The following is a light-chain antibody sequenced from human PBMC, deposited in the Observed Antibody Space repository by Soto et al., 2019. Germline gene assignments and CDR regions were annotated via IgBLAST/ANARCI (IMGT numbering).Light chain of an antibody. V-gene: IGLV1-47*01. J-gene: IGLJ2*01. Sequence: QSALTQPPSASGTPGGRVTISCSGSSSNFASNSVYWYQQVPGTAPKLLIYKSNQRPSGVPDRFSGSKSGTSASLAISGLRSEDEADYYCVAWDDNLSCVLFGGGTKVTVL. CDR1: SSNFASNS. CDR2: KSN. CDR3: VAWDDNLSCVL.